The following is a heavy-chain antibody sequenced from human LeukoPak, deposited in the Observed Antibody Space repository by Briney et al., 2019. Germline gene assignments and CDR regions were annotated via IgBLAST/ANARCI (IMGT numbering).Heavy chain of an antibody. D-gene: IGHD3-22*01. CDR1: GFTFTSYD. J-gene: IGHJ5*02. V-gene: IGHV1-8*01. CDR2: MNPISGDT. CDR3: ARVARGKYYDSSGYYPTNWFDP. Sequence: ASLKLSCKASGFTFTSYDINWGRQATGQGLEWMGWMNPISGDTVYAQKIQGRVTTPRNTAISTAYMELSSLTSEDTAVYDCARVARGKYYDSSGYYPTNWFDPWGQGTLVTVSS.